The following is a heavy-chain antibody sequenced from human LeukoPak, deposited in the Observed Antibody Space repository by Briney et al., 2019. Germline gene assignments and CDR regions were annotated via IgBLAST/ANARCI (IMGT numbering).Heavy chain of an antibody. CDR1: GGSFSGYY. CDR3: AIGRWEHCGVVPAARFDY. Sequence: PSGTLSLTCAVYGGSFSGYYWSWVRQPPGKGLEWVGKINHNGSTNYNPSLKSRVTIAADTSKNQFSLKLSSVTAADTAVYYCAIGRWEHCGVVPAARFDYWGQGTLVTVSS. CDR2: INHNGST. V-gene: IGHV4-34*01. J-gene: IGHJ4*02. D-gene: IGHD2-2*01.